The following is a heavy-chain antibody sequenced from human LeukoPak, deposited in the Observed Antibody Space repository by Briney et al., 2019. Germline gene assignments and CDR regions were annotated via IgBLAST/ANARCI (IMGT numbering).Heavy chain of an antibody. J-gene: IGHJ4*02. CDR3: ARVEGGIAAAGTFDY. D-gene: IGHD6-13*01. CDR2: IKQDGSEK. V-gene: IGHV3-7*01. Sequence: PGGSLRLSCAASGFTFSSYAMSWVRQAPGKGLEWVANIKQDGSEKYYVDSVKGRFTISRDNAKNSLYLQMNSLRAEDTAVYYCARVEGGIAAAGTFDYWGQGTLVTVSS. CDR1: GFTFSSYA.